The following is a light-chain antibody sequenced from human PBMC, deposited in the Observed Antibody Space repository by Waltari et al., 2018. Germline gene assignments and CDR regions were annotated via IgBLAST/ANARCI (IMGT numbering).Light chain of an antibody. CDR3: HQYNDGPPFN. J-gene: IGKJ2*01. CDR2: GAS. CDR1: QSVTTN. V-gene: IGKV3-15*01. Sequence: EIVMTQSPATLSVSPGERAILSCRASQSVTTNLAWYQQKPGPAPRLLIYGASTRATDIPARFSGSGSGTEFTLTISSLQSEDCAVYYCHQYNDGPPFNFGQGTKLEIK.